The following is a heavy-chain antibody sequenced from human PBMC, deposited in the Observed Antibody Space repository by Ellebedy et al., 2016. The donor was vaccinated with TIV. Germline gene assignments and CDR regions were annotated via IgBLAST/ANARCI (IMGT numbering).Heavy chain of an antibody. CDR2: TYYRSKWNN. CDR3: ARGWFGSGMGV. Sequence: SQTLSLTRVISGDSVSTDIGWTWIRQSPSRGLEWLGRTYYRSKWNNDYAVSLKSRITINPDTSKNLFSLQLNSVTPEDTAVYYCARGWFGSGMGVWGQGTTVTVSS. CDR1: GDSVSTDIG. D-gene: IGHD3-10*01. J-gene: IGHJ6*02. V-gene: IGHV6-1*01.